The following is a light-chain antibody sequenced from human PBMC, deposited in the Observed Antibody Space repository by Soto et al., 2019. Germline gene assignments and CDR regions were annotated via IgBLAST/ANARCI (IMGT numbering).Light chain of an antibody. CDR1: SSDVGGYDY. CDR3: RSYAGSNTGV. V-gene: IGLV2-8*01. Sequence: QSALTQPPSASGSPGQSVTISCTGTSSDVGGYDYVSWYQQYPGKAPKLIIYEVVKRPSGVPNRFSGSRSGSTASLTVSGLQAEDEADYYSRSYAGSNTGVFSGGTKLTVL. J-gene: IGLJ3*02. CDR2: EVV.